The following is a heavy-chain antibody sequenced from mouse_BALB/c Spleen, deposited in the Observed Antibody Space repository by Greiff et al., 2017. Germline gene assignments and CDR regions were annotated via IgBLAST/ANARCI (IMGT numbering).Heavy chain of an antibody. V-gene: IGHV14-3*02. J-gene: IGHJ1*01. CDR3: ARSGYDPYFDV. CDR1: GFNIKDTY. CDR2: IDPANGNT. Sequence: EVQLQQSGAELVKPGASVKLSCTASGFNIKDTYMHWVKQRPEQGLEWIGRIDPANGNTKYDPKFQGKATITADTSSNTAYLQLSSLTSEDSAVYYCARSGYDPYFDVWGAGTTVTVSS. D-gene: IGHD2-14*01.